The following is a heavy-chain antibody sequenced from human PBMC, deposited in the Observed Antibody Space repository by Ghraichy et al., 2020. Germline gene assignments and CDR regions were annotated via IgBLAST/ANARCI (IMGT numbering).Heavy chain of an antibody. V-gene: IGHV3-23*01. D-gene: IGHD3-22*01. Sequence: GESLNISCAASGFTFSWSAMSWVRQAPGKGLEWVAGITGSGDYTDYVDSLKGRFTISRDNAKNTLYLQMNSLRAEDTALYYCAKGTYYDGSRYSVPDCWGHGILVTVSS. CDR3: AKGTYYDGSRYSVPDC. CDR2: ITGSGDYT. J-gene: IGHJ5*01. CDR1: GFTFSWSA.